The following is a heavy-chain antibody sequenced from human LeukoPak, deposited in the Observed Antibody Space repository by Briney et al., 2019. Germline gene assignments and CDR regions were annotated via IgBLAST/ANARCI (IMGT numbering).Heavy chain of an antibody. Sequence: TSETLSLTCTVSGGSISSYYWSWIRQPPGKGLEWIGYIYYSGSTNYNPSLKSRVTISVDTSKNQFSLKLSSVTAADTAVYYCARRGVVTEFDYWGQGTLVTVSS. CDR3: ARRGVVTEFDY. V-gene: IGHV4-59*01. J-gene: IGHJ4*02. D-gene: IGHD4-23*01. CDR2: IYYSGST. CDR1: GGSISSYY.